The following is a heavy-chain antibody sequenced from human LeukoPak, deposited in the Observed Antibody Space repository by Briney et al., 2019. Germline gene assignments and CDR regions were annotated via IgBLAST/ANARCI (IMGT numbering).Heavy chain of an antibody. Sequence: ASVKVSCKASGYTLSTYTLHWLRQAPGQRPEWMGCIYAGNGNVKYSQNFQARVTITRDTSANTAYLELSSLRSEDTAVYYCARDPEISDILTGYPGPGGMDVWGQGTTVTVSS. D-gene: IGHD3-9*01. CDR3: ARDPEISDILTGYPGPGGMDV. J-gene: IGHJ6*02. CDR2: IYAGNGNV. V-gene: IGHV1-3*01. CDR1: GYTLSTYT.